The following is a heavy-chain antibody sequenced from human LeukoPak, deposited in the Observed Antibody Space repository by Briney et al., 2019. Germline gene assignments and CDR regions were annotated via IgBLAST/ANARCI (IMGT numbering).Heavy chain of an antibody. CDR3: TKKYYYDDSAWGAFDI. CDR2: VGGSDGRT. CDR1: GFTFSSYA. Sequence: QPGGSLRLSCAASGFTFSSYAMNWIRQPAGKGLEWVSSVGGSDGRTYYADSVKGRFTISRDNSKNTVFLQMNTLRAEDTAVYYCTKKYYYDDSAWGAFDIWGQGTVVTVSS. D-gene: IGHD3-22*01. V-gene: IGHV3-23*01. J-gene: IGHJ3*02.